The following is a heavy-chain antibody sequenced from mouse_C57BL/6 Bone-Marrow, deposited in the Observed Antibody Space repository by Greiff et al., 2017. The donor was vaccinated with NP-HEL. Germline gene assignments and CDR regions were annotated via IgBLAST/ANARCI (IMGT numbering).Heavy chain of an antibody. V-gene: IGHV1-55*01. Sequence: VQLQQPGAELVKPGASVKMSCKASGYTFTSSWITWVKQRPGQGLEWIGDIYPGSGSTNYNEKFKSKATLTVDTSSSTAYMQLSSLTSEDSAVYYCARRPLRLRAMDYWGQGTSVTVSS. CDR3: ARRPLRLRAMDY. D-gene: IGHD3-2*02. CDR2: IYPGSGST. J-gene: IGHJ4*01. CDR1: GYTFTSSW.